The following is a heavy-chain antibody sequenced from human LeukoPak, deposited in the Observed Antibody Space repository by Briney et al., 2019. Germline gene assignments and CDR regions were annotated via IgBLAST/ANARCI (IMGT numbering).Heavy chain of an antibody. CDR2: ISSSSSYI. CDR1: GFTFSSYS. J-gene: IGHJ4*02. D-gene: IGHD3-22*01. V-gene: IGHV3-21*01. CDR3: ARESGTYYYDSSGSEELDY. Sequence: PGGSLRLSRAASGFTFSSYSMNWVRQAPGKGLEWVSSISSSSSYIYYADSVKGRFTISRDNAKNSLYLQMNSLRAEDTAVYYCARESGTYYYDSSGSEELDYWGQGTLVTVSS.